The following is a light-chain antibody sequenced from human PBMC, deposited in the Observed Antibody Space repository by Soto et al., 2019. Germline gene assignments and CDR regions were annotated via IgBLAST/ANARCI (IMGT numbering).Light chain of an antibody. CDR3: QQYNNWPPL. CDR1: QSVSSTS. CDR2: GAS. Sequence: IVLTQSPGTLSLSPGERATLSCRASQSVSSTSLAWYQQKPGQAPRLLLYGASSRATDIPDRFSASGSGTEFTLTISSLQSEDFAVYYCQQYNNWPPLFGPGTKVDIK. V-gene: IGKV3-20*01. J-gene: IGKJ3*01.